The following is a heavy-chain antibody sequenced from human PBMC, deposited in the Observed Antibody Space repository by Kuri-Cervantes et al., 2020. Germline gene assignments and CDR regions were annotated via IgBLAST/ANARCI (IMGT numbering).Heavy chain of an antibody. J-gene: IGHJ3*02. CDR2: ISYDGSVK. D-gene: IGHD4-17*01. CDR3: AREMATVTKAFSGAFDI. Sequence: GESLKISCIASGFNFRSNGMHWVRQAPAKGLEWVAVISYDGSVKHYAESVKGRFTISRDNAKNSLYLQMNSLRAEDTAVYYCAREMATVTKAFSGAFDIWGQGTMVTVSS. V-gene: IGHV3-30*03. CDR1: GFNFRSNG.